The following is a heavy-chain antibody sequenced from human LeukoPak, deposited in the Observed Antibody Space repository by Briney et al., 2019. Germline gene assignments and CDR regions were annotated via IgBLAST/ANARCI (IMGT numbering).Heavy chain of an antibody. CDR3: ARFSSSKTDYYDSSGYYYYY. Sequence: GGSLRLSCAASGFTFSSYWMSWVRQAPGKGLEWVANIKQDGSEKYYVDSVKGRFTISRDNAKNSLYLQMNSLRAEDTAVYYCARFSSSKTDYYDSSGYYYYYWGQGTLVTVSS. J-gene: IGHJ4*02. D-gene: IGHD3-22*01. CDR1: GFTFSSYW. CDR2: IKQDGSEK. V-gene: IGHV3-7*01.